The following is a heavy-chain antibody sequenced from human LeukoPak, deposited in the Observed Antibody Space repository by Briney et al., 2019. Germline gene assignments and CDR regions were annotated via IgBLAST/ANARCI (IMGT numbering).Heavy chain of an antibody. D-gene: IGHD2-21*02. CDR1: GDSISSDY. J-gene: IGHJ6*03. CDR3: ARESVAYCGGDCPNYYYYMDV. CDR2: IYYSGST. V-gene: IGHV4-59*01. Sequence: SETLSLTCTVSGDSISSDYWSWIRQPPGKGLEWIGYIYYSGSTNYNPSLKSRVTISVDTSKNQFSLKLSSVTAADTAVYYCARESVAYCGGDCPNYYYYMDVWGKGTTVTISS.